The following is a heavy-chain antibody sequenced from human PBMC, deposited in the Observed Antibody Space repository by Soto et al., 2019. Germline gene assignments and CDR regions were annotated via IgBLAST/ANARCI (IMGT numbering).Heavy chain of an antibody. J-gene: IGHJ6*03. D-gene: IGHD1-1*01. CDR3: ARDPGTDTTALYYYFYYMDV. CDR2: ISAYNGNT. CDR1: GYTFTSYG. V-gene: IGHV1-18*01. Sequence: QVQLVQSGAEVKKPGASVKVSCKASGYTFTSYGISWVRQAPGQGLEWMGWISAYNGNTNYAQKLQGRVTMTTDTSTSTAYMGLRSLRSDDTAVYYCARDPGTDTTALYYYFYYMDVWGKGTTVTVSS.